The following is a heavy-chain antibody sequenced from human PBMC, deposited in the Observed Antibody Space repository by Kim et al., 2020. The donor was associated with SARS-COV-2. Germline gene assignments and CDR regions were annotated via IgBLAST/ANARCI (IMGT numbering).Heavy chain of an antibody. CDR3: ARDGMGTSYYYYYGMDV. Sequence: GGSLRLSCAASGFTVSSNYMSWVRQAPGKGLEWVSVIYSGGSTYYADSVKGRFTISRDNSKNTLYLQMNSLRAEDTAVYYCARDGMGTSYYYYYGMDVWGQGTTVTVSS. V-gene: IGHV3-66*01. D-gene: IGHD7-27*01. CDR2: IYSGGST. CDR1: GFTVSSNY. J-gene: IGHJ6*02.